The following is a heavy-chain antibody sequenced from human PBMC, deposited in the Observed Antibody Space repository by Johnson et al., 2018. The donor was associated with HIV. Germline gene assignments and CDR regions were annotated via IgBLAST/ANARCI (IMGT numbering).Heavy chain of an antibody. V-gene: IGHV3-30*02. D-gene: IGHD6-19*01. CDR2: IRYDGSNK. J-gene: IGHJ3*02. Sequence: VQLVESGGGVVQPGRSLRLSCAASGFTFSSYGMHWVRQAPGKGLEWVAFIRYDGSNKYYADSVKGRFTISRDNSKNTLYLQMNSLRAEDTAVYYCAKALARYSSGWHDAFDIWGQGTMVTVSS. CDR1: GFTFSSYG. CDR3: AKALARYSSGWHDAFDI.